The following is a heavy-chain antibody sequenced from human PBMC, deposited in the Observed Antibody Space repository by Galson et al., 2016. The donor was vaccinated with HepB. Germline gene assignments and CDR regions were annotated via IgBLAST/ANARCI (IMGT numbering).Heavy chain of an antibody. CDR3: AIEEERMGYYYMDV. J-gene: IGHJ6*03. D-gene: IGHD1-1*01. Sequence: SVKVSCKASGGTFSSYSITWVRQAPGEGLEWMGRIIPMFGVTNYAQKTQGRVTITADKSTTTAYMEMSRLRSEDTAVYYCAIEEERMGYYYMDVRGKGTTVTVSS. CDR2: IIPMFGVT. V-gene: IGHV1-69*04. CDR1: GGTFSSYS.